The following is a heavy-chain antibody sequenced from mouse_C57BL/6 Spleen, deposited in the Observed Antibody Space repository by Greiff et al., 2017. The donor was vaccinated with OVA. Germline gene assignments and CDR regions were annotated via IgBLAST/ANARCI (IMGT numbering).Heavy chain of an antibody. CDR1: GYTFTSYW. J-gene: IGHJ3*01. CDR3: SGGDFYDNYDGGGWYAY. Sequence: QVQLQQPGAELVRPGSSVKLSCKASGYTFTSYWMHWVKQRPIQGLEWIGNIDPSDSETHYNQKFKDKATLTVDKSSSTAYMQLSSLPSEDSAVYYCSGGDFYDNYDGGGWYAYWGQGTLVTVSA. D-gene: IGHD2-4*01. V-gene: IGHV1-52*01. CDR2: IDPSDSET.